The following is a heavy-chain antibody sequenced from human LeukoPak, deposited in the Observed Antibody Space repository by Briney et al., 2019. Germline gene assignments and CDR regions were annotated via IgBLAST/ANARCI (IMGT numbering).Heavy chain of an antibody. D-gene: IGHD3-10*01. V-gene: IGHV3-23*01. Sequence: GGSLRLSCAASGFTFSSYAMSWVRQAPGKGLEWVSAISGSGGSTYYADSVKGRFTISRDNSKNTLYLQMNSLRAEDTAVYYCAKAPAVRGVPDRFDPWGQGTLVTVSS. J-gene: IGHJ5*02. CDR2: ISGSGGST. CDR1: GFTFSSYA. CDR3: AKAPAVRGVPDRFDP.